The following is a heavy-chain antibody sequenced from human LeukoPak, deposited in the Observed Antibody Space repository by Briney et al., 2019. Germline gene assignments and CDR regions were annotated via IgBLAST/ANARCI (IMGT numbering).Heavy chain of an antibody. V-gene: IGHV4-39*01. CDR3: ARVIVGAIVHDY. CDR2: IYYSGST. Sequence: SETLSLTCTVSGGSISSSSYYWGWIRQSPGKGLEWIGSIYYSGSTYYNPSLKSRVTISVDTSKNQFSLKLSSVTAADTAVYYCARVIVGAIVHDYWGQGTLVTVSS. D-gene: IGHD1-26*01. J-gene: IGHJ4*02. CDR1: GGSISSSSYY.